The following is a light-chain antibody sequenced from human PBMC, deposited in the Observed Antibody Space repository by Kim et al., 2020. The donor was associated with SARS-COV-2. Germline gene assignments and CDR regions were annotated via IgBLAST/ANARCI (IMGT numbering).Light chain of an antibody. Sequence: DIQMTQSPSSLSASVGDRVTITCRASQTINNYLAWFQQKPGKAPKSLIYGASVLHGGVPQNFSASGSGTDFTLTVISLQPEDIATYYCQQYHSYPYTFGQGTKLEI. J-gene: IGKJ2*01. V-gene: IGKV1-16*02. CDR2: GAS. CDR3: QQYHSYPYT. CDR1: QTINNY.